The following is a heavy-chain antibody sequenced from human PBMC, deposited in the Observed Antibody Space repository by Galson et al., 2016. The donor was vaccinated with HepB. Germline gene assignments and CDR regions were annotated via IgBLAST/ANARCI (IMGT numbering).Heavy chain of an antibody. CDR1: GSAFNSYA. Sequence: SVKVSCKASGSAFNSYAFTWVRQAPGQGPVWMGGIIPFYGKADYAQKFQGRVTITADESTRTAYMELTSLTSGDTAIYYCARARTYGPGRYNRLDYWGQGTLVTVSS. J-gene: IGHJ4*02. D-gene: IGHD4-17*01. CDR2: IIPFYGKA. V-gene: IGHV1-69*13. CDR3: ARARTYGPGRYNRLDY.